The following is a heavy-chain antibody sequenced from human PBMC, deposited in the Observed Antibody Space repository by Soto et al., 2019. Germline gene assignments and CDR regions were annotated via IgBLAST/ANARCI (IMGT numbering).Heavy chain of an antibody. J-gene: IGHJ6*02. CDR2: ISSSSSYI. V-gene: IGHV3-21*01. CDR1: EVPFSSYS. D-gene: IGHD2-15*01. CDR3: ASLGVAANYYYYGMDV. Sequence: GSLILSCGASEVPFSSYSMNWVRQDPGKGLEWVSSISSSSSYIYYADSVKGRFTISRDNAKNSLYLQMNSLRAKDTAVYYCASLGVAANYYYYGMDVWGQGTTVTVSS.